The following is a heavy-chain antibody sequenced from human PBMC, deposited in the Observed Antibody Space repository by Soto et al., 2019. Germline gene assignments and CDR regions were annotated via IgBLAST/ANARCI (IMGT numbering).Heavy chain of an antibody. CDR1: GFTFSSYG. D-gene: IGHD2-15*01. V-gene: IGHV3-33*01. CDR2: IWYDGSNK. CDR3: ASPYCSGGSCHVILGY. Sequence: PGGSLRLSCAASGFTFSSYGMHWVRQAPGKGLEWVAVIWYDGSNKYYADSVKGRFTISRDNSKNTLYLQMNSLRAEDTVVYYFASPYCSGGSCHVILGYWGQGTLVTVSS. J-gene: IGHJ4*02.